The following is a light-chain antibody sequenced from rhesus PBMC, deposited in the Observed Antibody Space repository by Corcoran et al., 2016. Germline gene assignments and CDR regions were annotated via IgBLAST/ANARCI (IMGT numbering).Light chain of an antibody. V-gene: IGKV1-18*01. CDR1: QGISSW. J-gene: IGKJ2*01. CDR2: AAS. CDR3: QQGYNTPYS. Sequence: DIQMTQSPSSLSASVGDKVTITCRASQGISSWLAWYQQQPGKAHKLLIYAASSLQSGVPSRFSGSGSGTDYTLTISSLQPEDFATYYCQQGYNTPYSFGQGTKVEIK.